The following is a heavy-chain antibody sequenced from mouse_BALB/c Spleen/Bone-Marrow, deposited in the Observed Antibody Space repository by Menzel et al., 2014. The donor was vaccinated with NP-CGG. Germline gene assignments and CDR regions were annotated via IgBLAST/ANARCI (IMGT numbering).Heavy chain of an antibody. CDR1: GFNIKDTY. V-gene: IGHV14-3*02. CDR3: ARWEYYAMDY. D-gene: IGHD4-1*01. Sequence: VQLQQSGAELVKPGASVKLSCTASGFNIKDTYMHWVKQRPEQGLEWIGRIDPANGNTRYDPKFQGKATITADTSSNTAYLQLSSLTSEDTAVYYCARWEYYAMDYWGQGTSVTVSS. CDR2: IDPANGNT. J-gene: IGHJ4*01.